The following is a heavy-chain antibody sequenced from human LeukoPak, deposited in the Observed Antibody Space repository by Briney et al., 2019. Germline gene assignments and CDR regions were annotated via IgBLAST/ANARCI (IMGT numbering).Heavy chain of an antibody. CDR3: AKDPDPSSGSYYNGWFDP. CDR2: IRYDGSNK. J-gene: IGHJ5*02. CDR1: GFTFSSYG. Sequence: PGGSLRLSCAASGFTFSSYGMHWVRQAPAKGLEWVAFIRYDGSNKYYADSVKGRFTISRGNSKNTLYLQMNSLRAEDTAVYYCAKDPDPSSGSYYNGWFDPWGQGTLVTVSS. V-gene: IGHV3-30*02. D-gene: IGHD3-10*01.